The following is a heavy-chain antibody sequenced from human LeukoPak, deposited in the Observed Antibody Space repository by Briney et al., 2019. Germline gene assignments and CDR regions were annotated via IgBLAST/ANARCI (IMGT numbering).Heavy chain of an antibody. V-gene: IGHV3-23*01. CDR1: GFTFSSYA. Sequence: GGSLRLSCAASGFTFSSYAMSWVRQAPGKGLEWVSAISGSGGSTYYADSVKGWFTISRDNSENTLYLQMNSLRAEDTAVYYCAKGPLEWLLDHFDYWGQGTLVTVSS. J-gene: IGHJ4*02. CDR3: AKGPLEWLLDHFDY. D-gene: IGHD3-3*01. CDR2: ISGSGGST.